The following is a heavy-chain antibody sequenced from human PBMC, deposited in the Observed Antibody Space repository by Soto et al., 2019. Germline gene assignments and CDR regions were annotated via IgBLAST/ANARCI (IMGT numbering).Heavy chain of an antibody. Sequence: EVQLVESGGGLVKPRGSLRLSCAASGFTFSSYSMNWVRQAPGKGLEWVSSISSSSSYIYYADSVKGRFTISRDNAKNSLYLQMNSLRAEDTAVYYCARDLYLGASNDFDYWGQGTLVTVSS. CDR3: ARDLYLGASNDFDY. CDR1: GFTFSSYS. J-gene: IGHJ4*02. V-gene: IGHV3-21*01. D-gene: IGHD5-12*01. CDR2: ISSSSSYI.